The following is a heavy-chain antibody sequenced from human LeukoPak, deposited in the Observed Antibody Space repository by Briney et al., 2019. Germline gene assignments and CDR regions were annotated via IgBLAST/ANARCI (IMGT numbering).Heavy chain of an antibody. CDR1: GFTSSSYW. V-gene: IGHV3-7*01. D-gene: IGHD3-22*01. Sequence: GGSLRLSCAASGFTSSSYWMSWVRQAPAKGLEGVAKVKQDGREKSYVDSVKGRFTISRANATNSLYLQMNSLRADATAVSYCATTKRTSGQYWNAFDIWGQGTLVTVSS. J-gene: IGHJ3*02. CDR2: VKQDGREK. CDR3: ATTKRTSGQYWNAFDI.